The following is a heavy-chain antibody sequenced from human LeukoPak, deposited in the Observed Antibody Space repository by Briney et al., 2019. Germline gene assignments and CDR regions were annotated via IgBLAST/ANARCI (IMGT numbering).Heavy chain of an antibody. J-gene: IGHJ4*02. Sequence: PGGSLRLSCAASGFTFSSYGMHWVRQAPGKGLGWVAFIRYDGSNKYYADSVKGRFTISRDNSKNTLYLQMNSLRAEDTAVYYCAKEGYDYVWGSYRTSYYFDYWGQGTLVTVSS. D-gene: IGHD3-16*02. CDR3: AKEGYDYVWGSYRTSYYFDY. CDR2: IRYDGSNK. V-gene: IGHV3-30*02. CDR1: GFTFSSYG.